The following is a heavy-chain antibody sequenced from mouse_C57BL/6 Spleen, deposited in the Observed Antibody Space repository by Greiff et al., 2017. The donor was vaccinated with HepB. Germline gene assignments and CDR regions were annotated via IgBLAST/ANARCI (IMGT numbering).Heavy chain of an antibody. CDR1: GYTFTSYG. CDR3: ARSGGWLLSFDY. J-gene: IGHJ2*01. D-gene: IGHD2-3*01. CDR2: IYPRSGNT. Sequence: VQLQQSGAELARPGASVKLSCKASGYTFTSYGISWVKQRTGQGLEWIGEIYPRSGNTYYNEKFKGKATLTADKSASTAYMELRSLTSEDSAVYFCARSGGWLLSFDYWGQGTTLTVSS. V-gene: IGHV1-81*01.